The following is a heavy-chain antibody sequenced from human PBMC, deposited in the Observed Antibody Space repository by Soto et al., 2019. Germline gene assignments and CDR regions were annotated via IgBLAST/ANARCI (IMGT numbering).Heavy chain of an antibody. CDR2: IIPILGIA. CDR1: GGTFSSYA. V-gene: IGHV1-69*10. Sequence: ASVKVSCKASGGTFSSYAISWVRQAPGQGLEWMGGIIPILGIANYAQKFQGRVTITADKSTSTAYMELSSLRSEDTAVYYCASLPRRAAAYYYYYGMDVWGQGTTVTVSS. J-gene: IGHJ6*02. CDR3: ASLPRRAAAYYYYYGMDV. D-gene: IGHD6-13*01.